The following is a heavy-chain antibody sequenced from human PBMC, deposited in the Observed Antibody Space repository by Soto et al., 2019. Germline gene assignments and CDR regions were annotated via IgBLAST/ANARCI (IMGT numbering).Heavy chain of an antibody. J-gene: IGHJ1*01. CDR2: INHSGST. CDR3: ARGSRGYCSDGSCWLFQH. Sequence: SETLSLTCAVYGGSFSGYYWSWIRQPPGKGLEWIGEINHSGSTNYNPSLKSRVTISVDTSKNQFSLKLSSVTAADTAVYYCARGSRGYCSDGSCWLFQHWGQGTLVTVS. D-gene: IGHD2-15*01. V-gene: IGHV4-34*01. CDR1: GGSFSGYY.